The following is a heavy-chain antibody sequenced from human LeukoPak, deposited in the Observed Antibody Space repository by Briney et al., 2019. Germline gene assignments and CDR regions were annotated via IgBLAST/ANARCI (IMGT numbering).Heavy chain of an antibody. CDR3: AKRGDYGYYFDY. CDR2: ISWNSGSI. Sequence: PGRSLRLSCAASGFTFDDYAMHWVRQAPGKGLEWVSGISWNSGSIGYADSVEGRFTISRDNAKNSLYLQMNSLRAEDTALYYCAKRGDYGYYFDYWGQGTLVTVSS. J-gene: IGHJ4*02. D-gene: IGHD4-17*01. CDR1: GFTFDDYA. V-gene: IGHV3-9*01.